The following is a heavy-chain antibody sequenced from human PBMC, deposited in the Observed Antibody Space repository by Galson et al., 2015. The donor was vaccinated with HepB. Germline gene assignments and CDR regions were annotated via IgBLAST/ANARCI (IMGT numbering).Heavy chain of an antibody. CDR1: GFTFSSYA. D-gene: IGHD2-15*01. CDR2: ISYDGSNK. CDR3: ARAGIWGGSGGSNYFDY. V-gene: IGHV3-30*04. J-gene: IGHJ4*02. Sequence: SLRLSCAASGFTFSSYAMHWVRQAPGKGLEWVAVISYDGSNKYYADSVKGRFTISRDNSKNTLYLQMNSLRAKDTAVYYCARAGIWGGSGGSNYFDYWGQGTLVTVSS.